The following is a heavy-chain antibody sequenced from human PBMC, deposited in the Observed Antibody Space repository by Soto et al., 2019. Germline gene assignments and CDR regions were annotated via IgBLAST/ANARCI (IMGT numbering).Heavy chain of an antibody. CDR2: MSFDGSNK. J-gene: IGHJ6*02. CDR1: GFTFRSYG. Sequence: QVQLVEPGGGVVQPGRSLRLSCAASGFTFRSYGMHWVRQAPGKGLEWVALMSFDGSNKYYADSVRGRFTISSDNSKSTLYLQMDILRPEDTAVYYCAKEFGWELQLSHPYYNSGMDVWGQGTTVTVSS. D-gene: IGHD1-1*01. V-gene: IGHV3-30*18. CDR3: AKEFGWELQLSHPYYNSGMDV.